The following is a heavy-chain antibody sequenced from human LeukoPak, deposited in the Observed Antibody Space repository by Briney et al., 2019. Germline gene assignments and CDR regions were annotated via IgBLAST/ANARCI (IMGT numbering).Heavy chain of an antibody. D-gene: IGHD2/OR15-2a*01. J-gene: IGHJ3*02. CDR3: ARSNRDAFDM. V-gene: IGHV3-48*03. CDR2: ISSSGTTK. Sequence: GGSLRLSCAASGFTFSSYEMNWVRQGPGKGLEWVSYISSSGTTKYYADYVKGRFTLSRDNAKKSLSLQMNSLRAEDTAIYYCARSNRDAFDMWGQGTVVTVSS. CDR1: GFTFSSYE.